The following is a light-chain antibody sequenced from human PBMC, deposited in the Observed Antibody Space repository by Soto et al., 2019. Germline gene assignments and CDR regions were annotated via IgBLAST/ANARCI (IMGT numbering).Light chain of an antibody. Sequence: QSVLTQPASVSGSPGQSITISCTGTSSDVGTYDLVSWFQQHPGKAPKLIIYAVTKRPSGVSDRFSGSKSGNTASLTISGLQAEDEANYYCCSYAGSSIGVFGGGTKLTVL. CDR3: CSYAGSSIGV. V-gene: IGLV2-23*02. CDR2: AVT. CDR1: SSDVGTYDL. J-gene: IGLJ3*02.